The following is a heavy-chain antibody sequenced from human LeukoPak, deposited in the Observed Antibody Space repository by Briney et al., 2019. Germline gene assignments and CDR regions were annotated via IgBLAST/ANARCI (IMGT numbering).Heavy chain of an antibody. CDR3: ARDYGIIRP. Sequence: SETLSLTCTVSGYSISNGYYWGWIRQPAGKGLEWIGRIYTSGSTNYNPSLKSRVTMSVDTSKNQFSLKLSSVTAADTAVYYCARDYGIIRPWGQGALVTVSS. J-gene: IGHJ4*02. V-gene: IGHV4-4*07. D-gene: IGHD3-10*01. CDR1: GYSISNGYY. CDR2: IYTSGST.